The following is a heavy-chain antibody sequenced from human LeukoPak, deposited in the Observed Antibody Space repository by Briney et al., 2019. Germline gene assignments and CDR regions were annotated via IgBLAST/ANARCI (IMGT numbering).Heavy chain of an antibody. CDR2: MYHSGTT. D-gene: IGHD3-3*01. V-gene: IGHV4-38-2*01. Sequence: PSETLSLTCAVSGFSISDGYYWGWIRQTPGTGLEWIASMYHSGTTYYNPSLKSRVTISVDTSKNQFSLKLSSVTAADTAVYYCARGPPGYYDFWSGYYDYWGQGTLVTVSS. J-gene: IGHJ4*02. CDR3: ARGPPGYYDFWSGYYDY. CDR1: GFSISDGYY.